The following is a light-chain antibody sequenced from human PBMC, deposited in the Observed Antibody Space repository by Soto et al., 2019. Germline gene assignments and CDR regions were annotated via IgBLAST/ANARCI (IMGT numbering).Light chain of an antibody. CDR1: QSLGSTF. Sequence: EILLTQSPGTLSLSPGDRATLSCRASQSLGSTFLAWYQQKSGQSPRLLIYGASDRATDIPDRFSGSGSGADFTLTISRLEPEDFALYFCQQYGTLPLSFGGGTKVEIK. J-gene: IGKJ4*01. CDR2: GAS. V-gene: IGKV3-20*01. CDR3: QQYGTLPLS.